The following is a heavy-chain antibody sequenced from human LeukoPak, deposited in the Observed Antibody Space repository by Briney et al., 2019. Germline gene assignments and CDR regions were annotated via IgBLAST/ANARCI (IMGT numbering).Heavy chain of an antibody. J-gene: IGHJ4*02. D-gene: IGHD3-9*01. CDR1: GFTFSSYD. Sequence: GGSLRLSCAASGFTFSSYDMHWVRQATGKGLEWVSAIGTAGDTYHPGSVKGRFTISRENAKNSLYLQMNSLRAGDTAVYYCARGWRYYDILTGYYNDGYYFDYWGQGTLVTVSS. CDR3: ARGWRYYDILTGYYNDGYYFDY. CDR2: IGTAGDT. V-gene: IGHV3-13*04.